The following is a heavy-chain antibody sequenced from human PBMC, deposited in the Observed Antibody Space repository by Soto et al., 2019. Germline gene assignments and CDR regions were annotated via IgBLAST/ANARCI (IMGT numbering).Heavy chain of an antibody. CDR1: GDSVSSNSAA. J-gene: IGHJ4*02. V-gene: IGHV6-1*01. Sequence: SQTLSLTCAISGDSVSSNSAAWNWIRQSPSRGLEWLGRTYYRSKWYNEYAVSMKSRITINPDTSKNQFSLQLNSVTPEDTAVDYCARGVGYSYGSYNFDYWGQGTLVTVSS. D-gene: IGHD5-18*01. CDR3: ARGVGYSYGSYNFDY. CDR2: TYYRSKWYN.